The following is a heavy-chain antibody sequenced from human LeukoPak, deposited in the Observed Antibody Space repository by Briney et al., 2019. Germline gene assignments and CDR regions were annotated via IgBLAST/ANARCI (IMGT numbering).Heavy chain of an antibody. D-gene: IGHD5-12*01. CDR1: GGSISSSSYY. CDR3: ARLPINSYDAFDI. CDR2: IYYSGTT. J-gene: IGHJ3*02. Sequence: SETLSLTCSVSGGSISSSSYYWGWIRHPPGKGLEWIGSIYYSGTTYYNLSLNSRVTISVDTSKNQFSLKLSSVTAADTAVYYCARLPINSYDAFDIWGQGTMVTVSS. V-gene: IGHV4-39*01.